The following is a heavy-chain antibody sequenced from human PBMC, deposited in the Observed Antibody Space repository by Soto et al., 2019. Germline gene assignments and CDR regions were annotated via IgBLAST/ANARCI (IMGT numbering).Heavy chain of an antibody. Sequence: EVQLVESGGGLVQPGRSLRLSCAASGFTFDDYAMHWVRQAPGKGLEWVSGISWNSGSIGYADSVKGRFTISRDNAKNSLYLQMNSLRAEDTALYYCAKDDAVVWGQGTLVTVSS. CDR3: AKDDAVV. D-gene: IGHD2-2*01. CDR1: GFTFDDYA. J-gene: IGHJ4*02. CDR2: ISWNSGSI. V-gene: IGHV3-9*01.